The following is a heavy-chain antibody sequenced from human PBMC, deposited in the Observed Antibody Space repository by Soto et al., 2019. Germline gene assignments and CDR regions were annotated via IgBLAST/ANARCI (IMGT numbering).Heavy chain of an antibody. CDR2: INHSGST. J-gene: IGHJ4*02. V-gene: IGHV4-34*01. CDR1: GGSFSGYY. D-gene: IGHD3-3*01. Sequence: SETLSLTCAVYGGSFSGYYWSWIRQPPGKGLEWIGEINHSGSTNYNPSLKSRVTISVDTSKNQFSLYLQMNSLRAEDTAVYYCARDPVTIFGVVPSYYFDYWGQGTLVTVSS. CDR3: ARDPVTIFGVVPSYYFDY.